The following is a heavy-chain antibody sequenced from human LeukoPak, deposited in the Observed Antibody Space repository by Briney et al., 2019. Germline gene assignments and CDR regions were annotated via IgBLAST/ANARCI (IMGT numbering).Heavy chain of an antibody. V-gene: IGHV4-39*01. CDR3: AAIVGATGRLGYYFDY. CDR1: GDSISSSSYY. CDR2: IYYSGST. J-gene: IGHJ4*02. D-gene: IGHD1-26*01. Sequence: PSETLSLTCTVSGDSISSSSYYWGWIRQPPGKGLEWIGSIYYSGSTYYNPSLKSRVTISVDTSKNQFSLKLSSVTAADTAVYYCAAIVGATGRLGYYFDYWGQGTLVTVSS.